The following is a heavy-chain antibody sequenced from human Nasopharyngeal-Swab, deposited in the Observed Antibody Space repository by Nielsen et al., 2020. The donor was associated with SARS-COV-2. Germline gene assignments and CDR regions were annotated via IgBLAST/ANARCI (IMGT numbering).Heavy chain of an antibody. D-gene: IGHD3-3*01. CDR2: IYYSGST. CDR1: GGSISSSSYY. CDR3: ARATRITIFGVVGWFDP. Sequence: SETLSLTCTVSGGSISSSSYYWGWIRQPPGKGLEWIGSIYYSGSTNYNPSLKSRVTISVDTSKNQFSLKLSSVTAADTAVYYCARATRITIFGVVGWFDPWGQGTLVTVSS. V-gene: IGHV4-39*07. J-gene: IGHJ5*02.